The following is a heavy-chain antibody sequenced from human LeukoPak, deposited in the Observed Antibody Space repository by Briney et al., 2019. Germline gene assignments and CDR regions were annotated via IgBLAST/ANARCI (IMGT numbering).Heavy chain of an antibody. CDR2: INPNSGGT. D-gene: IGHD5-18*01. J-gene: IGHJ4*02. CDR3: ARVKKRYSYGLLFDY. CDR1: GYTFTGYY. V-gene: IGHV1-2*02. Sequence: ASVKVSCKASGYTFTGYYLHWVRQAPGQGLEWMGWINPNSGGTNYAQKFRGRVTMTRDTSISTAYMELSRLRSDDTAVYYCARVKKRYSYGLLFDYWGQGTLVTVSS.